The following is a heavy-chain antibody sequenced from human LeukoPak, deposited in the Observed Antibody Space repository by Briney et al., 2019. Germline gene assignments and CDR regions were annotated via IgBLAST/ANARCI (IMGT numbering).Heavy chain of an antibody. D-gene: IGHD3-10*01. J-gene: IGHJ3*02. CDR3: AKSRSYTVRDAFEI. Sequence: GGSLRLSCAASGFTFSSYSMIWVRQAPGKGLEWVSSISSSSSHIYYADSVKGRFTMSRDNAKNSLFLQMDSLRAEDTAVYYCAKSRSYTVRDAFEIWGQGTKVTVSS. V-gene: IGHV3-21*04. CDR1: GFTFSSYS. CDR2: ISSSSSHI.